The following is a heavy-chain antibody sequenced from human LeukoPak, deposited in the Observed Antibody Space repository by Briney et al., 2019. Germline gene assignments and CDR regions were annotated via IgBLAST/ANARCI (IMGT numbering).Heavy chain of an antibody. D-gene: IGHD3-22*01. Sequence: SETLSLTCTVSGGSISSYYWSWIRQPPGKGLEWIGYIYYSGSTNYNPSLKSRVTISVDTSKNQFSLKLSSVTAADTAVYYCARGNNSGYLDYWGQGTLVTVSS. CDR2: IYYSGST. CDR3: ARGNNSGYLDY. V-gene: IGHV4-59*01. CDR1: GGSISSYY. J-gene: IGHJ4*02.